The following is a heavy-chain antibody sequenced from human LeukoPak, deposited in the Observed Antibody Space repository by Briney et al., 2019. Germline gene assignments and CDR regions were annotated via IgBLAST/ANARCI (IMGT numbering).Heavy chain of an antibody. V-gene: IGHV3-23*01. D-gene: IGHD3-9*01. CDR3: AAEYNILTGYFSDLGY. CDR1: GFTFSSYS. Sequence: PGGSLRLSCAASGFTFSSYSMAWVRQAPGQGLEWVSAITASADTTFYSDSVKGRFTISRDNSKNTLILQMNSLRPEDTAIYRCAAEYNILTGYFSDLGYWGQGTLVTVSS. J-gene: IGHJ4*02. CDR2: ITASADTT.